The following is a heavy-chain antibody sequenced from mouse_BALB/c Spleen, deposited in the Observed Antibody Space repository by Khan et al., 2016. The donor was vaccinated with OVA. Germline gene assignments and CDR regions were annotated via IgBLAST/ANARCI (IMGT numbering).Heavy chain of an antibody. CDR2: ISYSGTT. J-gene: IGHJ4*01. CDR3: AMSVYYFYAYAMDY. CDR1: GYSITSEYA. V-gene: IGHV3-2*02. D-gene: IGHD2-2*01. Sequence: EVQLQESGPGLVKPSQSLSHTCTVTGYSITSEYAWNWIRQFPGNKLEWMGYISYSGTTSYNPSLKSRISVTRATSKNQFFLQLNSVTTEDTATYYCAMSVYYFYAYAMDYWGQGTSVTVSS.